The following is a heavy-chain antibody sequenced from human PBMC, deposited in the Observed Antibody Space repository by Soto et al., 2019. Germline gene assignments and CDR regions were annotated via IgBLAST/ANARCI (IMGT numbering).Heavy chain of an antibody. V-gene: IGHV3-30*18. Sequence: QVQLVESGGGVVQPGRSLRLSCAASGFTFSSYGMHWVRQAPGKGLEWVAVISYDGSNKYYADSVKGRFTISRDNSKNTLYLQMNSLRAEDTAVYYCAKDYCSSTSCYCNYYYGMDVWGQGTTVTVSS. CDR1: GFTFSSYG. CDR3: AKDYCSSTSCYCNYYYGMDV. D-gene: IGHD2-2*01. CDR2: ISYDGSNK. J-gene: IGHJ6*02.